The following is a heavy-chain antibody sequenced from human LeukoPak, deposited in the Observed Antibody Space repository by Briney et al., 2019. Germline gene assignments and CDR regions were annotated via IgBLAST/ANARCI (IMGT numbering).Heavy chain of an antibody. V-gene: IGHV1-3*01. J-gene: IGHJ4*02. CDR1: GYTFTSYA. Sequence: EASVKVSCKASGYTFTSYAMHWVRQAPGQRLEWMGWINAGNGNTKYSQKFRGRVTITRDTSASTAYMELSSLRSEDTAVYYCARDQSGYDLRYWGQGTLVTVSS. CDR2: INAGNGNT. CDR3: ARDQSGYDLRY. D-gene: IGHD5-12*01.